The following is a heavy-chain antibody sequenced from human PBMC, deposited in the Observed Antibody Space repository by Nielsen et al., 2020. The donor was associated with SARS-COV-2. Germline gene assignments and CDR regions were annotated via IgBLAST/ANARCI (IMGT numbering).Heavy chain of an antibody. CDR3: TNWNDGY. D-gene: IGHD1-1*01. CDR1: GFMVSDSY. Sequence: GESLKISCAASGFMVSDSYMSWIRQTPGKGLEWISYISSSGSYTNYADSVKGRFTISRDNGKNSLYLQMNSLRAEDTAVYFCTNWNDGYWGQGTPVTVSS. CDR2: ISSSGSYT. J-gene: IGHJ4*02. V-gene: IGHV3-11*06.